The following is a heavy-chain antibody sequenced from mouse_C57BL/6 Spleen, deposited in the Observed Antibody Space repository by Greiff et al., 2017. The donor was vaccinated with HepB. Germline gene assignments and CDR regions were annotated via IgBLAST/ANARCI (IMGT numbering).Heavy chain of an antibody. CDR1: GYAFSSSW. V-gene: IGHV1-82*01. J-gene: IGHJ2*01. Sequence: VQLQQSGPELVKPGASVKISCKASGYAFSSSWMNWVKQRPGKGLEWIGRIYPGDGDTNYNGKFKGKATLTADKSSSTAYMQLSSLTSADSAVYFCARSDGYYYVDYWGQGTTLTVSS. CDR3: ARSDGYYYVDY. D-gene: IGHD2-3*01. CDR2: IYPGDGDT.